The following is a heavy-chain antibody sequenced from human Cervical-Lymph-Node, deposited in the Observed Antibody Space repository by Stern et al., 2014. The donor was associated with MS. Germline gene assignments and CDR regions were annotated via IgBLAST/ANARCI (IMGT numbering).Heavy chain of an antibody. J-gene: IGHJ4*02. V-gene: IGHV3-33*01. CDR2: IWYEGNKK. CDR3: ARGNWNYEGMGY. D-gene: IGHD1-7*01. Sequence: DQLVESGGGVVQPGRSLRLSCETSGFTFSNYGMHWVRQAPGKGLEWLAVIWYEGNKKNYADTVKGRFTISRDNSKNTLFLQMSSLTAEDTALYYCARGNWNYEGMGYWGQGTLVTVSS. CDR1: GFTFSNYG.